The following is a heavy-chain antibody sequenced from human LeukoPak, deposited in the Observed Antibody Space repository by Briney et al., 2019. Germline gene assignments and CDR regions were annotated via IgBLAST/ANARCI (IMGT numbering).Heavy chain of an antibody. Sequence: GASVKVSCKVSGYTLTELSMHWVRQAPGKGPEWMGGFDPEDGETIYAQKFQGRVTMTEDTSTDTAYMELSSLRSEDTAVYYCATAPYYYDSSGYYSWGQGTLVTVSS. V-gene: IGHV1-24*01. D-gene: IGHD3-22*01. J-gene: IGHJ4*02. CDR3: ATAPYYYDSSGYYS. CDR1: GYTLTELS. CDR2: FDPEDGET.